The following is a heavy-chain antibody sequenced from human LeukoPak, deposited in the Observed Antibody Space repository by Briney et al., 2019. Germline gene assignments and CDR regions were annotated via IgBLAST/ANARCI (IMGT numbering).Heavy chain of an antibody. CDR3: AREASPLYSGSYHQLYDY. CDR1: GFTFSSYG. D-gene: IGHD1-26*01. CDR2: ISYDGSNK. V-gene: IGHV3-30*03. Sequence: PGRSLRLSCAASGFTFSSYGMHWVRQAPGKGLEWVAVISYDGSNKYYADSVKGRFTISRDNSKNTLYLQMNSLRAEDTAVYYCAREASPLYSGSYHQLYDYWGREPWSPSPQ. J-gene: IGHJ4*02.